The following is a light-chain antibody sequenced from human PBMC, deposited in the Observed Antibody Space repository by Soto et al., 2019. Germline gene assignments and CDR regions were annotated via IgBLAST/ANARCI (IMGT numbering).Light chain of an antibody. J-gene: IGKJ2*01. CDR1: QSVSSN. CDR3: QQYNNLPYT. V-gene: IGKV3-15*01. CDR2: GAS. Sequence: EIVMTQSPATLSVSPGERATLSCRASQSVSSNLAWYQQKPGQAPRLLIYGASTRATGIPARFSGSGSGTEFTLTISSLQSEDFAVYYCQQYNNLPYTFGQWTKLDIK.